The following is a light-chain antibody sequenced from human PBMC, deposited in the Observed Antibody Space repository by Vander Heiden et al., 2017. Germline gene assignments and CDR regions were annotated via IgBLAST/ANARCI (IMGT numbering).Light chain of an antibody. J-gene: IGLJ3*02. Sequence: QPVLTQPPAASGAPRLSVTLPCTEPRSDIGAGCDVHWYQQHPGAAPKLLIYGKSNRPSGVPDRFSDSKSDTSASLAITGLQAEDEADYYCQSYDSSLSAWVFGGGTKLTV. V-gene: IGLV1-40*01. CDR3: QSYDSSLSAWV. CDR1: RSDIGAGCD. CDR2: GKS.